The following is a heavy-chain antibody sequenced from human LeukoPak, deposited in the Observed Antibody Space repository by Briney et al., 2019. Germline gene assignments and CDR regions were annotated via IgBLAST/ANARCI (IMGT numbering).Heavy chain of an antibody. CDR3: ARRRDGYNRPFDY. D-gene: IGHD5-24*01. Sequence: GESLKISCKGSGYSFTSYWIGWVRQMPGKGLEWMGIIYPGDSDTRYSPSFQGQVNIPADKSISTAYLQWSSLKASDTAMYYCARRRDGYNRPFDYWGQGTLVTVSS. V-gene: IGHV5-51*01. CDR1: GYSFTSYW. CDR2: IYPGDSDT. J-gene: IGHJ4*02.